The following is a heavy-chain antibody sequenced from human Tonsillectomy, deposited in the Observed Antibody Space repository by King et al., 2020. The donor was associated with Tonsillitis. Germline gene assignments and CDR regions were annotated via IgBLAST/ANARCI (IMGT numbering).Heavy chain of an antibody. D-gene: IGHD6-13*01. Sequence: VQLVESGGTLVQPGGSLRLSCAASGFTFSTYGMNWVRQAPGKGLEWVSYISASSASTIYYADSVKGRFTNSRDNAKSSLYLQMSSLRDEDTAVYYCARDWFGAGNYYGMDVWGQGTTVPVSS. CDR2: ISASSASTI. CDR1: GFTFSTYG. J-gene: IGHJ6*02. V-gene: IGHV3-48*02. CDR3: ARDWFGAGNYYGMDV.